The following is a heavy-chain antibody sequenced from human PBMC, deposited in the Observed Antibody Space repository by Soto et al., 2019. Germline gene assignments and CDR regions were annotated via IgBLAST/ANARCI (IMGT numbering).Heavy chain of an antibody. Sequence: EGQLVESGGVLVQPGGSLKLSCAASGFTFGGSAMHWVRQASGKGLEWVGHIRSKTNSYATAYAESVKGRFTISRDDSMNTAYLQMNSLKTEDTAVYFCTRQTDAVQWLVVPTDYNFDYWGQGTLVTVSS. D-gene: IGHD6-19*01. V-gene: IGHV3-73*02. J-gene: IGHJ4*02. CDR2: IRSKTNSYAT. CDR3: TRQTDAVQWLVVPTDYNFDY. CDR1: GFTFGGSA.